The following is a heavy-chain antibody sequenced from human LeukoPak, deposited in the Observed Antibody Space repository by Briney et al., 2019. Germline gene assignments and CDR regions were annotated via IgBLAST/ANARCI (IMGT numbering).Heavy chain of an antibody. V-gene: IGHV4-59*01. Sequence: SSETLSLTCTVSGGSMNYYYWSWIRQPPGKGLEWIGYIYYSGSTNYNPSLKSRVTISVDTSKNQFSLKLSSVTAADTAVYYCASTSSSWYNYYYYYMDVWGKGTTVTVSS. CDR2: IYYSGST. CDR1: GGSMNYYY. J-gene: IGHJ6*03. CDR3: ASTSSSWYNYYYYYMDV. D-gene: IGHD6-13*01.